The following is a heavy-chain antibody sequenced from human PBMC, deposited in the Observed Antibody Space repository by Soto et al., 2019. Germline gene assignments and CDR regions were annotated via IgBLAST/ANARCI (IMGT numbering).Heavy chain of an antibody. CDR3: ARDSSPVGENWFDP. V-gene: IGHV1-69*01. Sequence: QVQLVQSGAEAKKPGSSVKVSCKASGGTFSNDPSTWVGQAPGQGLKWMGGIIPIFGTANYPQKFQGRVTITADESTSTAYMELSSLRFEDTAVYYCARDSSPVGENWFDPWGQGTLVTVSS. CDR2: IIPIFGTA. D-gene: IGHD3-16*01. CDR1: GGTFSNDP. J-gene: IGHJ5*02.